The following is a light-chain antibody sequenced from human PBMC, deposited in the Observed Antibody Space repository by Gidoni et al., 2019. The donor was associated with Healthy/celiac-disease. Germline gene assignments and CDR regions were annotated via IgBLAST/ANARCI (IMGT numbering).Light chain of an antibody. J-gene: IGKJ1*01. CDR1: QSVSSSY. CDR3: QQDKT. V-gene: IGKV3D-7*01. CDR2: GAS. Sequence: PGERVTLSCRASQSVSSSYLTWYQQKPGQAPRLLIYGASTRATSIPARFSGSGSGTDFTLTISSLQPEDFAVYYCQQDKTFGQXTKVEIK.